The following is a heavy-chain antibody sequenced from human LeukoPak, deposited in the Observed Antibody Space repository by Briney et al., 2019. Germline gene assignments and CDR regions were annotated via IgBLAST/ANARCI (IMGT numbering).Heavy chain of an antibody. J-gene: IGHJ5*02. CDR2: IYYSGST. V-gene: IGHV4-59*01. D-gene: IGHD2-2*01. CDR3: ARGGGGDIVVVPAARNWFDP. Sequence: SETLSLTCTVSGGSISSYYWSWIRQPPGKGLEWIGYIYYSGSTNYNPSLKSRVTISVDTSKSQFSLKLSSVTAADTAVYYCARGGGGDIVVVPAARNWFDPWGQGTLVTVSS. CDR1: GGSISSYY.